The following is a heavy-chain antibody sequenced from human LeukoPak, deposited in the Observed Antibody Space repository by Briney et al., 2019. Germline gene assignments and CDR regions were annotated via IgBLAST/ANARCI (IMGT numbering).Heavy chain of an antibody. J-gene: IGHJ6*02. CDR3: RSSGYYGMDV. CDR2: ISSSSSYI. V-gene: IGHV3-21*01. CDR1: GFTFSSYS. Sequence: GGSLRLSCAASGFTFSSYSMNWVRQAPGKGLVLVSSISSSSSYIYYADSVKGRFTISRDNAKNSLYLQMNSPRAEDTAVYYCRSSGYYGMDVWGQGTTVTVSS. D-gene: IGHD3-22*01.